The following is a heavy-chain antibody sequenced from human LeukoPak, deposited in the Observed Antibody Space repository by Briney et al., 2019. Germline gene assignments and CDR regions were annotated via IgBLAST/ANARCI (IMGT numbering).Heavy chain of an antibody. Sequence: GGSLRLSCAASGFSFSSYGMSWFRQAPGKGLEWVSAISGSGGSTYYADSVKGRFTISRDNSKNTLYLQMNSLRAEDTAVYYCANGDPVLRYFDWLLEPDYYYYGMDVWGQGTTVTVSS. CDR2: ISGSGGST. CDR3: ANGDPVLRYFDWLLEPDYYYYGMDV. V-gene: IGHV3-23*01. D-gene: IGHD3-9*01. J-gene: IGHJ6*02. CDR1: GFSFSSYG.